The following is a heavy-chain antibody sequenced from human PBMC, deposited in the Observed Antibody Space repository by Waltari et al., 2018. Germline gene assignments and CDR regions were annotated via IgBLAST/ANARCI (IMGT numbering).Heavy chain of an antibody. CDR1: GGSFSGYY. CDR3: ASPYSSSSGIWFDP. V-gene: IGHV4-34*01. Sequence: QVQLQQWGAGLLKPSETLSLTCAVYGGSFSGYYWSWIRQPPGKGLEWIGEINHSGSTNYNPSLKSRVTISVDTSKNQFSLKLSSVTAADTAVYYCASPYSSSSGIWFDPWGQGTLVTVSS. CDR2: INHSGST. D-gene: IGHD6-6*01. J-gene: IGHJ5*02.